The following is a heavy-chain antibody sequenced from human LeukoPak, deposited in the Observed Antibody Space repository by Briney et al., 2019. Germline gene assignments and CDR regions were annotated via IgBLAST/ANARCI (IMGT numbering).Heavy chain of an antibody. J-gene: IGHJ1*01. CDR3: AKVLQYSSSWYMYFQH. CDR2: ISGSGGST. V-gene: IGHV3-23*01. CDR1: GFTFSSYA. D-gene: IGHD6-13*01. Sequence: GGSLRLSCAASGFTFSSYAMGWVRQAPGKGLEWVSAISGSGGSTYYADSVKGRFTISRDNSKNTLYLQMSSLRAEDTAVYYCAKVLQYSSSWYMYFQHWGQGTLVTVSS.